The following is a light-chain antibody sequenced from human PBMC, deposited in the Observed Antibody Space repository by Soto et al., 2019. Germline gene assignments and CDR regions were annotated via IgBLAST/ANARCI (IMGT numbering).Light chain of an antibody. CDR2: GAS. CDR1: QSVSSN. J-gene: IGKJ3*01. V-gene: IGKV3-15*01. Sequence: MVMTQSPATLSVSPGERATLSCRASQSVSSNLAWYQQKPGQAPRLLIYGASTRATGIPARFSGSGSGTEFTLTISSRQSEDFAVYYCQKYNSWPPFTSGPGTRVDIK. CDR3: QKYNSWPPFT.